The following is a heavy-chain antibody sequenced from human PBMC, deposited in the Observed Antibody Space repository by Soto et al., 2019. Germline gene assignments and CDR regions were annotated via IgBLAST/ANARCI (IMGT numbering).Heavy chain of an antibody. CDR3: TAELNYYDSSGHPSYYFDY. Sequence: RLSCTASGFTFGDYAMSWFRQAPGKGLEWVGFIRSKAYGGTTEYAASVKGRFTISRDDSKSIAYLQMNSLKTEDTAVYYCTAELNYYDSSGHPSYYFDYWGQGTLVTVSS. CDR1: GFTFGDYA. CDR2: IRSKAYGGTT. V-gene: IGHV3-49*03. D-gene: IGHD3-22*01. J-gene: IGHJ4*02.